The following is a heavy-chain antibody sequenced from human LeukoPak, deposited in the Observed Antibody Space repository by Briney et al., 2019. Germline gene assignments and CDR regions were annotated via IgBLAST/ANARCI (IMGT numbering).Heavy chain of an antibody. J-gene: IGHJ4*02. Sequence: SVKVSCKASGGTFSSYAISWVRQAPGQGLEWMGGFIPIFGTANYAQKFQGRVTITADESTSTAYMERSSLRSEDTAVYYCARGYSSSWYGGSYFDYWGQGTLVTVSS. D-gene: IGHD6-13*01. CDR2: FIPIFGTA. CDR1: GGTFSSYA. V-gene: IGHV1-69*13. CDR3: ARGYSSSWYGGSYFDY.